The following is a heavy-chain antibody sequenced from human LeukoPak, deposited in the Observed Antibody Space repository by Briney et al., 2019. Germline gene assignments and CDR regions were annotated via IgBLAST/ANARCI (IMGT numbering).Heavy chain of an antibody. Sequence: GGSLRLSCAASGFTFSTYGMNWVRQAPGKGLERVSAISGSGGSTYYADSVKGRFTISRDNSKNTLYLQMNSLRAEDTAVYYCAKGSRIDGDYNYFDYWGQGTLVTVSS. J-gene: IGHJ4*02. CDR2: ISGSGGST. D-gene: IGHD4-17*01. CDR3: AKGSRIDGDYNYFDY. CDR1: GFTFSTYG. V-gene: IGHV3-23*01.